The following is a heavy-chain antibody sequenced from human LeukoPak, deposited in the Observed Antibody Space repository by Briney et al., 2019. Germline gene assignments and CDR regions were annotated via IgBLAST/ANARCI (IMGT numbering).Heavy chain of an antibody. D-gene: IGHD6-13*01. CDR3: ASWAGVGTSSWYFGPFDY. CDR2: INRDESEK. J-gene: IGHJ4*02. V-gene: IGHV3-7*03. Sequence: GGSLRLSCAASEFAFDDYWMAWVRQAPGRRLEWVANINRDESEKYYVDSVKGRFTISRDNAKNSLYLQMSSLRAEDTAVYYCASWAGVGTSSWYFGPFDYWGQGTLVTVSS. CDR1: EFAFDDYW.